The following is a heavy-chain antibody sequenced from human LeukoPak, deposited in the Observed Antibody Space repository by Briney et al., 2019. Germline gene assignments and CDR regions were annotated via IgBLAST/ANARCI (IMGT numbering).Heavy chain of an antibody. CDR2: ISWNSGSI. D-gene: IGHD6-19*01. Sequence: GGSLRLSCAASGFTFSNYWMHWVRQAPGKGLEWVSGISWNSGSIGYADSVKGRFTISRDNAKNSLYLQMNSLRAEDMALYYCAKALSSGWAYDAFDIWGQGTMVTVSS. CDR3: AKALSSGWAYDAFDI. J-gene: IGHJ3*02. V-gene: IGHV3-9*03. CDR1: GFTFSNYW.